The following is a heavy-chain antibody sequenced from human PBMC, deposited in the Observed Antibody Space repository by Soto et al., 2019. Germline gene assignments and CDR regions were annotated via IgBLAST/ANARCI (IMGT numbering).Heavy chain of an antibody. V-gene: IGHV1-69*12. Sequence: QVQLVQSGTEVKKPRSSVKVSCKASGGSFHNYAVNWVQQAPGQGLEWMGGIIPFFCTPNYAQRFQGRVTMTADDSTSTAYMQLSSLRSEGTDVYGCAREGSSDEVVYWGQGTLVTVSS. CDR2: IIPFFCTP. J-gene: IGHJ4*02. D-gene: IGHD6-19*01. CDR3: AREGSSDEVVY. CDR1: GGSFHNYA.